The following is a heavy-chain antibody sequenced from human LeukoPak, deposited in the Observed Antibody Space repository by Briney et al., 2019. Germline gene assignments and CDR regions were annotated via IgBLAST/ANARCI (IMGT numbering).Heavy chain of an antibody. D-gene: IGHD6-19*01. CDR3: AKALSGWYPEY. J-gene: IGHJ4*02. CDR2: ISGSGGST. Sequence: GGSLRLSCAASGFTFSNAWMSWVRQAPGKGLECVSGISGSGGSTYYADSVKGRFTISRDNSKNTLYLQMNSLRAEDTAVYYCAKALSGWYPEYWGQGTLVTVSS. V-gene: IGHV3-23*01. CDR1: GFTFSNAW.